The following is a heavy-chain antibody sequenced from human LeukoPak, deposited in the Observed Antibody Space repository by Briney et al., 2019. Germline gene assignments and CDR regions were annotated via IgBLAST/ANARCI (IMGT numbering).Heavy chain of an antibody. D-gene: IGHD3-10*01. CDR2: IYSGGST. J-gene: IGHJ4*02. Sequence: PGGSLRLSCAASGFTVSSNYMNWVRQAPGEGLEWVSVIYSGGSTYYADSVKGRFTISRDNSKNTLYLQMNGLRPDDTAVYYCARVPPSAWPLGFDYWGQGTLVTVSS. CDR3: ARVPPSAWPLGFDY. CDR1: GFTVSSNY. V-gene: IGHV3-66*02.